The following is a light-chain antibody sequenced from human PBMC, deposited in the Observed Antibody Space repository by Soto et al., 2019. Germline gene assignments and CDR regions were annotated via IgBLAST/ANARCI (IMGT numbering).Light chain of an antibody. V-gene: IGKV3-20*01. J-gene: IGKJ1*01. Sequence: ETVLTQSPGTLSLSPGERATLSCRASQSVSSNYLAWYQQKPGQAPRLLMYVASTRATGIADRFSGSGSGTDFTLTIIRLEPEDFAVYYCQQFGRSPPSWTFGQGTKVEIK. CDR3: QQFGRSPPSWT. CDR1: QSVSSNY. CDR2: VAS.